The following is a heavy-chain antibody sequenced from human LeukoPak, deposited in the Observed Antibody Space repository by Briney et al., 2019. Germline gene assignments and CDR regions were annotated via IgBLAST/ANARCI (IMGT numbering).Heavy chain of an antibody. V-gene: IGHV3-30-3*01. D-gene: IGHD3-16*01. CDR2: ISYDGSNK. J-gene: IGHJ4*02. Sequence: GRSLRLSCAASGFTFSSYAMHWVRQAPGKGLEWVAVISYDGSNKYYSDSVKGRFTVSRDNSKNTLYLQMNSLRVEDTAVYYCAKERGHYFDYWGQGTLVTVSS. CDR1: GFTFSSYA. CDR3: AKERGHYFDY.